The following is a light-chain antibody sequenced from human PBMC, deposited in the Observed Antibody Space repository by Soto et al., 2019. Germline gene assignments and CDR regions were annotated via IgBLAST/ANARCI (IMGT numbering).Light chain of an antibody. V-gene: IGKV1-9*01. CDR3: QQLHGYPIT. J-gene: IGKJ5*01. Sequence: ILLTQSPSSLSASVGDRVTITCRASQGIDTSLAWYQQKPGKAPKLLIYAASNFQSGVPSRFSGSGSGTHSTLTISSLQPEDFATYYCQQLHGYPITFGQGTRLE. CDR2: AAS. CDR1: QGIDTS.